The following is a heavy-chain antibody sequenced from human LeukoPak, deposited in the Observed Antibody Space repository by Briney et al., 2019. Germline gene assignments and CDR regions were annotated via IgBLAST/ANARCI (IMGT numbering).Heavy chain of an antibody. CDR3: ARDSPLGLDS. CDR2: IYTSGSS. V-gene: IGHV4-4*07. J-gene: IGHJ4*02. Sequence: SETLSLTCTVSGGSSSSYYCSWVRQPAGKGLEWIGRIYTSGSSHYNPSLASRVTMSVDKSKNQFSLKLSSVTAADTAVYFCARDSPLGLDSWGQGTLVTVSS. CDR1: GGSSSSYY.